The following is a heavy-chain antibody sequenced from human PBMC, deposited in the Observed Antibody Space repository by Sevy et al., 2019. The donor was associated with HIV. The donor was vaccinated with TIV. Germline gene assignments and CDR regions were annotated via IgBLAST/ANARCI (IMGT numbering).Heavy chain of an antibody. CDR2: IRTSNRET. J-gene: IGHJ4*02. D-gene: IGHD3-22*01. V-gene: IGHV1-18*01. CDR3: ARDSDGSGNYYLDYFDY. Sequence: ASVKVSCKASGYIFTNYPICWVRQAPGQGLEWMGCIRTSNRETKYTQKLQGRAIMTTETSTSTVYMDLRNLRSDDTAVYYCARDSDGSGNYYLDYFDYWGQGTLVTVSS. CDR1: GYIFTNYP.